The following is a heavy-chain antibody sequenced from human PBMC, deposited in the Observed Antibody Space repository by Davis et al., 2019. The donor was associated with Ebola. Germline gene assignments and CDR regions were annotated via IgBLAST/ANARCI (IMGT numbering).Heavy chain of an antibody. CDR3: ARDSGNLEWLFPFDY. CDR1: GGSVSSGSYY. V-gene: IGHV4-61*01. D-gene: IGHD3-3*01. J-gene: IGHJ4*02. Sequence: SETLSLTCTVSGGSVSSGSYYWSWIRQPPGKGLEWIGYIYYSGSTNYNPSLKSRVTISVDTSKNQFSLKLSSVTAADTAVYYCARDSGNLEWLFPFDYWGQGTLVTVSS. CDR2: IYYSGST.